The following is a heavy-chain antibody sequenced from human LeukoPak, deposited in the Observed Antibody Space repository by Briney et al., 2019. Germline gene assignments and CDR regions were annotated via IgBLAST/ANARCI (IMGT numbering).Heavy chain of an antibody. CDR3: AKYRPSGSVWVGFDI. CDR2: IYYTGST. J-gene: IGHJ3*02. D-gene: IGHD3-16*01. V-gene: IGHV4-59*08. CDR1: GGSISNNY. Sequence: SETLSLTCLVSGGSISNNYWSWIRQPTGKGLEWIGQIYYTGSTSYNPHLKSRVSISVDTSKNQFSLRLTSVTAADTAPYYCAKYRPSGSVWVGFDIWGQGTMVTVSS.